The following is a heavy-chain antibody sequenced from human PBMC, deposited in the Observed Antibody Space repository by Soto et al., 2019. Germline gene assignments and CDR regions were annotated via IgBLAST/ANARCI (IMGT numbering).Heavy chain of an antibody. CDR3: ARVKAWAYYYYGMDV. V-gene: IGHV1-69*13. D-gene: IGHD2-21*01. Sequence: SVKVSCKASGGTFSGYAISWVRQAPGQGLEWMGGIIPIFGTANYAQKFQGRVTITADESTSTAYMELSRLRSDDTAVYYCARVKAWAYYYYGMDVWGQGTTVTVSS. CDR1: GGTFSGYA. J-gene: IGHJ6*02. CDR2: IIPIFGTA.